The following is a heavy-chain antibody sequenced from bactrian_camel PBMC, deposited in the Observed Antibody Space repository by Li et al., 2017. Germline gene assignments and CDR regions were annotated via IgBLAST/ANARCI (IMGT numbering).Heavy chain of an antibody. V-gene: IGHV3S40*01. CDR2: ILSDSGRS. CDR1: EWKYKHSDMYC. J-gene: IGHJ6*01. CDR3: ASDRSSFGY. Sequence: DVQLVESGGGSVQAGGSLTLSCVFSEWKYKHSDMYCMGWFRQAPGKGLQWVSTILSDSGRSYYEDSVKDRFTISRDNAKNTLYLQLNSLKTEDTAIYYCASDRSSFGYWGQGTQVTVS.